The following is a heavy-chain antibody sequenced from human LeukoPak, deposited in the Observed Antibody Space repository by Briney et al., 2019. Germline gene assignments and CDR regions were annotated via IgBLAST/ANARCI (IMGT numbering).Heavy chain of an antibody. CDR3: ARDSGISGSYYLGY. CDR1: GYTFTSYG. V-gene: IGHV1-18*04. CDR2: ISTYNGNT. J-gene: IGHJ4*02. Sequence: GASVKVSCEASGYTFTSYGISWVRQAPGQGLEWMGWISTYNGNTIYAQKFQDRVTMTTDTPTSTAYMELRSLRSDDTAVYYCARDSGISGSYYLGYWGQGTLVTVS. D-gene: IGHD1-26*01.